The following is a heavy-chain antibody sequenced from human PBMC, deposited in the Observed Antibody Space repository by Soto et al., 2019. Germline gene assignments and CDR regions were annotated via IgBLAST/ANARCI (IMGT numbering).Heavy chain of an antibody. CDR3: ARGDCSSTSCSPVDDYYYYYGMDV. Sequence: SVKVSCKASGGTFSSYSISWVRQAPGQGLEWMGGIIPIFGTANYAQKFQGRVTITADESTSTAYMELSSLRSEDTAVYYCARGDCSSTSCSPVDDYYYYYGMDVWGQGTTVTVSS. D-gene: IGHD2-2*01. V-gene: IGHV1-69*13. CDR2: IIPIFGTA. CDR1: GGTFSSYS. J-gene: IGHJ6*02.